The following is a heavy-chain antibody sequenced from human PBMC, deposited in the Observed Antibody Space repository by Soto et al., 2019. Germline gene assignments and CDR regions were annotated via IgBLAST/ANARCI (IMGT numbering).Heavy chain of an antibody. CDR1: GGSISSYY. CDR3: ARVKAPSKWELLLVIDY. J-gene: IGHJ4*02. D-gene: IGHD1-26*01. Sequence: SETLSLTCTVSGGSISSYYWSWIRLPPGKGLEWIGYIYYSGSTNYNPSLKGRVTISVDTSKNQFSLKLSSVTAADTAVYYCARVKAPSKWELLLVIDYWGQGTLVTVSS. V-gene: IGHV4-59*01. CDR2: IYYSGST.